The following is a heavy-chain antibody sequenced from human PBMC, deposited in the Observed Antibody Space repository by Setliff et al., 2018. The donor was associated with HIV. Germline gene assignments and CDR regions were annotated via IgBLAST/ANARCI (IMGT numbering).Heavy chain of an antibody. V-gene: IGHV3-23*01. CDR3: AKAARDYYDSSGYYIGIDY. Sequence: GGSLRLSCAASGFSFSSYAMSWVRQAPGKGLDWVSAISGSAGSTYYADSVKGRFTISRDNSKSTLYLQMNSLRAEDTAVYYCAKAARDYYDSSGYYIGIDYWGRGTLVTVSS. J-gene: IGHJ4*02. D-gene: IGHD3-22*01. CDR1: GFSFSSYA. CDR2: ISGSAGST.